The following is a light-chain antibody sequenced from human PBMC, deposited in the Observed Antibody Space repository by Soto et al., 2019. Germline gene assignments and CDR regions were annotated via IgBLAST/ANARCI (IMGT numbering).Light chain of an antibody. J-gene: IGKJ5*01. CDR1: QPISSW. Sequence: DIQMTQSPPTLSASVGDRVTITCRASQPISSWLAWYHQKPGKAPKLLIYDASNLESGVPSRFSGSGSGTDFTLTISSLQPEDFATYYCQQSYNIPRTFGQGTRLEI. V-gene: IGKV1-5*01. CDR2: DAS. CDR3: QQSYNIPRT.